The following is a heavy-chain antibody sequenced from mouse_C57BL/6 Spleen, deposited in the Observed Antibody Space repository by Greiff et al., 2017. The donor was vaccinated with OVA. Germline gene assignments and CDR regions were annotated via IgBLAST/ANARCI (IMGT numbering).Heavy chain of an antibody. V-gene: IGHV1-55*01. CDR2: IYPGSGST. CDR1: GYTFTSYW. D-gene: IGHD3-2*02. J-gene: IGHJ2*01. CDR3: ARDSSGPFDY. Sequence: VQLQQPGAELVKPGASVKMSCKASGYTFTSYWITWVKQRPGQGLEWIGDIYPGSGSTTYNEKFKSKATLTVDTSSSTSYMQLSSLTSEDSAVYYCARDSSGPFDYWGQGTTLTVSS.